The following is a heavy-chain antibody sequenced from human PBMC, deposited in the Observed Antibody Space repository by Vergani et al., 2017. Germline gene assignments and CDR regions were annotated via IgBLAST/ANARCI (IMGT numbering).Heavy chain of an antibody. CDR1: GASIRSSNYY. D-gene: IGHD6-19*01. CDR2: IYYSGRT. J-gene: IGHJ5*02. V-gene: IGHV4-39*01. Sequence: QLQLQESGPGLVKPSATLSLTCTVSGASIRSSNYYWGWIRQPPGKGLEWIACIYYSGRTYYKPSLKSRVTISVDTSKNQFSLKLSSVTAADTTVYFCVRHSTVEWLVKWGKFDPWGRGSMVTVSS. CDR3: VRHSTVEWLVKWGKFDP.